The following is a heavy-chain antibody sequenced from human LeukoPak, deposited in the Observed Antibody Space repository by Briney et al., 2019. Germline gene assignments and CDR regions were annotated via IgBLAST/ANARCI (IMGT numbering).Heavy chain of an antibody. CDR1: GFTVSSNY. D-gene: IGHD2-15*01. Sequence: PGGSLRLSCAASGFTVSSNYMSWVRQAPGKGLEWVSVIYSGGSTYCADSVKGRFTISRDNSKNTLYLQMNSLRAEDTAVYYCARDIGCSGGSCYLAPNGMDVWGKGTTVTVSS. V-gene: IGHV3-53*01. J-gene: IGHJ6*04. CDR3: ARDIGCSGGSCYLAPNGMDV. CDR2: IYSGGST.